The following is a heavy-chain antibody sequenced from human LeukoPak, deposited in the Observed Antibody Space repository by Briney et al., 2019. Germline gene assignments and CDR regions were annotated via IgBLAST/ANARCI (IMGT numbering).Heavy chain of an antibody. V-gene: IGHV3-23*01. CDR3: AKHVWGSLFYFDY. CDR1: GFTFRNCA. Sequence: PGGSLRLSCAASGFTFRNCAMSWVRQAPGKGLEWVSGISGTGYNTYYADSVKGRFTISRDNSKNTLYLQMNSLGAEDTAVYYCAKHVWGSLFYFDYWGQRTLVTVSS. J-gene: IGHJ4*02. CDR2: ISGTGYNT. D-gene: IGHD3-16*01.